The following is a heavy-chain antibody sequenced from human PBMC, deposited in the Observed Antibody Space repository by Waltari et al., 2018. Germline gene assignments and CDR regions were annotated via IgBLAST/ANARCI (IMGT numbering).Heavy chain of an antibody. V-gene: IGHV4-34*01. Sequence: QVQLQQWGAGLLMPSETLSLTCGVYGGSFRGNYWTWIRQSPGKGLEWIGEINHSGNTKYNPSLKSRVTMSVDTSKNHFSLNLTSVTAADTAVYYCANRDLNKSYYYMDVWGKGSTVIVSS. CDR1: GGSFRGNY. CDR3: ANRDLNKSYYYMDV. J-gene: IGHJ6*03. CDR2: INHSGNT.